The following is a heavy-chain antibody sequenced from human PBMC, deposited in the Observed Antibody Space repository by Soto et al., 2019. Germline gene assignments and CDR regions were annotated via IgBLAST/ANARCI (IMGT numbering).Heavy chain of an antibody. Sequence: QVQLVESGGGVVQPGRSLRLSCAASGFTFSSYGMHWVRQAPGKGLEWVAVIWYDGSNKYYADSVKGRFTISRDNSKNTLYLQMNSLRAEDTAVYYCAKVDILTGYYTYFDYWGQGTLVTVSS. CDR1: GFTFSSYG. CDR3: AKVDILTGYYTYFDY. V-gene: IGHV3-33*06. D-gene: IGHD3-9*01. J-gene: IGHJ4*02. CDR2: IWYDGSNK.